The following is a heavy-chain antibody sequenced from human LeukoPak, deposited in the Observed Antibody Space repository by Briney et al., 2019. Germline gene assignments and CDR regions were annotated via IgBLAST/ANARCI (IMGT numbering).Heavy chain of an antibody. J-gene: IGHJ4*02. CDR2: ISSSSSYI. Sequence: GGSLRLSCAASGFTFSSYSMTWVRQAPGKGLEWVSSISSSSSYIYYADSVKGRFTISRDNAKNSLYLQMNSLRAEDTAVYYCARASYETYYFDYWGQGTLVTVSS. V-gene: IGHV3-21*01. CDR1: GFTFSSYS. CDR3: ARASYETYYFDY. D-gene: IGHD3-3*01.